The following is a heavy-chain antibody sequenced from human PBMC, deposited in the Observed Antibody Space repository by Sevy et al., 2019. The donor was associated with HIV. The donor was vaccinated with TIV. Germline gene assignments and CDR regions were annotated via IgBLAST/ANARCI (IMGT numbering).Heavy chain of an antibody. J-gene: IGHJ4*02. D-gene: IGHD3-22*01. CDR1: GFTFSNYG. Sequence: GGSLRLSCAASGFTFSNYGMHWVRQAPGKGLEWVAVIWNDGSNKYYADSVKGRFAISRDNSKNTLYLQMNSLRVEDTAVYFCARGGDFNDRSAKRDFDYWGQGTLVTVSS. CDR2: IWNDGSNK. V-gene: IGHV3-33*01. CDR3: ARGGDFNDRSAKRDFDY.